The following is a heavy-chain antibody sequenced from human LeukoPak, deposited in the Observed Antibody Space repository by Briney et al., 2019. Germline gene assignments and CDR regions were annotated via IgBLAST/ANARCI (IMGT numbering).Heavy chain of an antibody. Sequence: GGSLRLSCAASGFTVSSNYMSWVRQAPGKGLEWVSVIYSGGSTYYADSVKGRFTISRDNSKNTLYLQMNSLRAEDTAVYYCAKDIVVVPAASQGDYWGQGTLVTVSS. V-gene: IGHV3-53*05. CDR1: GFTVSSNY. D-gene: IGHD2-2*01. CDR3: AKDIVVVPAASQGDY. J-gene: IGHJ4*02. CDR2: IYSGGST.